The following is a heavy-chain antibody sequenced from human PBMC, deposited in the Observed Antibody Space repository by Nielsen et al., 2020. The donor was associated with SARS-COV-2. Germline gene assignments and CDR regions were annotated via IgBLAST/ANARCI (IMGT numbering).Heavy chain of an antibody. D-gene: IGHD3-16*02. CDR2: SCHSGST. V-gene: IGHV4-4*02. J-gene: IGHJ4*02. CDR1: GGSISSSNW. CDR3: ARVIRVITFGGVIVRTHYFDY. Sequence: SETLSLTCAVSGGSISSSNWWCVLRQPPGKVLGGIGESCHSGSTNYNPSLKSRVTISVDKSKNQLSLKLSSVTAADTAVYYCARVIRVITFGGVIVRTHYFDYWGQGTLVTVSS.